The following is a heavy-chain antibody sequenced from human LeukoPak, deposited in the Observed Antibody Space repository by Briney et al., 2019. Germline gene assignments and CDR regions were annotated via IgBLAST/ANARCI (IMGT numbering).Heavy chain of an antibody. J-gene: IGHJ4*02. CDR2: IYYSGST. CDR3: ARVIGYSYGHIDY. Sequence: SETLSLTCTVSGGSISSDGYYWGWVRQPPGGGLECIGSIYYSGSTYYNPSLRSRVTISVDTSKNQCSLKLSSVTAADTAVYYCARVIGYSYGHIDYWGQGSLVIVSS. D-gene: IGHD5-18*01. CDR1: GGSISSDGYY. V-gene: IGHV4-39*01.